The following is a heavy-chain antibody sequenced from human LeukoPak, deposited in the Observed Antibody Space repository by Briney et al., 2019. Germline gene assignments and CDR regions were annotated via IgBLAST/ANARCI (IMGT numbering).Heavy chain of an antibody. CDR3: TKGYYDYVWGSYYFDY. V-gene: IGHV3-66*02. J-gene: IGHJ4*02. CDR2: IYSGGST. CDR1: GFTVSSNY. D-gene: IGHD3-16*01. Sequence: PGGSLRLSCAASGFTVSSNYMSWVRQAPGKGPEWVSVIYSGGSTYYADSVKGRFTISRDNSKNTLYLQMNSLRAEDTAVYYCTKGYYDYVWGSYYFDYWGQGTLVTVSS.